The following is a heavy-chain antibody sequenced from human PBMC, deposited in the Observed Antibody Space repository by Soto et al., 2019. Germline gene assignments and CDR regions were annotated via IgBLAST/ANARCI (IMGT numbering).Heavy chain of an antibody. D-gene: IGHD4-17*01. CDR1: GFTFSSYS. Sequence: EVQLVESGGGLVKPGGSLRLSCAASGFTFSSYSMNWVRQAPGKGLEWVSSISSSSSYIYYADSVKGRFTISRDNAKNSLYLQMNSLRAEDTAVYYCARAADYGDSPQSFDYWGQGTLVTVSS. CDR2: ISSSSSYI. CDR3: ARAADYGDSPQSFDY. J-gene: IGHJ4*02. V-gene: IGHV3-21*01.